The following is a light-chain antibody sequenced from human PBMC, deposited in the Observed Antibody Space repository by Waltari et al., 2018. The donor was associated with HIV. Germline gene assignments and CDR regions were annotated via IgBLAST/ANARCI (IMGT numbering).Light chain of an antibody. J-gene: IGLJ2*01. CDR1: PRAIGRYYF. Sequence: QSALTQPPSASGPPGQSVTISCTGPPRAIGRYYFVSWYQLQPDKVPKLIIYEVTKRPSGVPDRFSGSKSDNTASLTVSGLQTDDEADYYCSSYAANNSFVLFGGGTRLTVL. V-gene: IGLV2-8*01. CDR3: SSYAANNSFVL. CDR2: EVT.